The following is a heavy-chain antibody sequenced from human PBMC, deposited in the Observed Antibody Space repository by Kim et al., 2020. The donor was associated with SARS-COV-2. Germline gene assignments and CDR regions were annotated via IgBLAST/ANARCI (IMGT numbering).Heavy chain of an antibody. Sequence: SETLSLTCAVSGDSMTSGDWWTWVRQPPGKALEWIGEIFNGDSINYNPSLQSRVTLSIDTSKNHFYLRLTSVTAADTAVYYCAKFLTATGSFDTWGQGTVVTVS. CDR3: AKFLTATGSFDT. D-gene: IGHD3-9*01. CDR1: GDSMTSGDW. V-gene: IGHV4-4*02. CDR2: IFNGDSI. J-gene: IGHJ4*02.